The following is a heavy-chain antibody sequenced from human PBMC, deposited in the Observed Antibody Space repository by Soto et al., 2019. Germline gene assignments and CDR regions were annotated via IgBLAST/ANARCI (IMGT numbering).Heavy chain of an antibody. Sequence: GGSLRLSCAASGFTFSSYGMHWVRQAPGKGLEWVAVISYDGSNKYYADSVKGRFTISRDNSKNTLYLQMNSLRAEDTAVYYCAKDAYSSGWYAGYYYYGMDVWGQGTTVTVS. D-gene: IGHD6-19*01. CDR2: ISYDGSNK. J-gene: IGHJ6*02. CDR1: GFTFSSYG. V-gene: IGHV3-30*18. CDR3: AKDAYSSGWYAGYYYYGMDV.